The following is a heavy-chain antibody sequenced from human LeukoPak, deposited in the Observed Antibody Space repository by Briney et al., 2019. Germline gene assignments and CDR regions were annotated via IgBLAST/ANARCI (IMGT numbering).Heavy chain of an antibody. D-gene: IGHD1-1*01. V-gene: IGHV1-18*01. Sequence: ASVKVSCKASGYTFTSYGISWVRQAPGQGLEWMGWISAYNGNTNYAQKLQGRVTVTTDTFTSTAFMELRSLTSDDTAMYYCARLSTTTRGKVDLWGQGTLVTVSS. CDR3: ARLSTTTRGKVDL. J-gene: IGHJ5*02. CDR1: GYTFTSYG. CDR2: ISAYNGNT.